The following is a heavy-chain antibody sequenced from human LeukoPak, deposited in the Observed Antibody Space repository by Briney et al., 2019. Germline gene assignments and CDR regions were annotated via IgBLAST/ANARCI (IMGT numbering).Heavy chain of an antibody. CDR1: GFTFSSYA. Sequence: PGRSLRLSCAASGFTFSSYAMDWVRQAPGKGLEWVAFIRYDGSNKYYADSVKGRFTISRDNSKNTLYLQMNSLRAEDTAVYYCAKDLSGSCFDYWGQGTLVTVSS. V-gene: IGHV3-30*02. D-gene: IGHD1-26*01. J-gene: IGHJ4*02. CDR2: IRYDGSNK. CDR3: AKDLSGSCFDY.